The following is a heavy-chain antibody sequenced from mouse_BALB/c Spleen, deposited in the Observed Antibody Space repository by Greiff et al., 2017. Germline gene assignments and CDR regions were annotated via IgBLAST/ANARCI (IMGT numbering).Heavy chain of an antibody. CDR1: GFTFSSFG. D-gene: IGHD2-10*01. J-gene: IGHJ2*01. CDR3: ARSAYYGNNYFDY. Sequence: EVNLVESGGGLVQPGGSRKLSCAASGFTFSSFGMHWVRQAPEKGLEWVAYISSGSSTIYYADTVKVRFTISRDNPKNTLFLQMTSLRSEDTAMYYCARSAYYGNNYFDYWGQGTTLTVSS. CDR2: ISSGSSTI. V-gene: IGHV5-17*02.